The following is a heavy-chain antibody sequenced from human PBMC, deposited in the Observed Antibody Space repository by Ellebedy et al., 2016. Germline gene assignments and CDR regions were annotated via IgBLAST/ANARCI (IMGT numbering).Heavy chain of an antibody. V-gene: IGHV4-39*07. CDR2: ILYSGGT. Sequence: SETLSLXXTVSGGSISSSSYSWGWIRQPPGKGPEWIGSILYSGGTYDNPSLKSRVTISVDTPKNQFSLKLSSVTAADTAVYYCGREVRSSGLHYIDYWGQGTLVTVSS. J-gene: IGHJ4*02. CDR1: GGSISSSSYS. D-gene: IGHD3-22*01. CDR3: GREVRSSGLHYIDY.